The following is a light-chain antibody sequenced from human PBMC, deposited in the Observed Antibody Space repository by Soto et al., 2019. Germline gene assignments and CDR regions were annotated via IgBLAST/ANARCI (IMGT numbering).Light chain of an antibody. V-gene: IGKV3-20*01. J-gene: IGKJ1*01. Sequence: EIVLTQSPGTLSLSPGERATLSCRASQSVATYYLGWFQQKAGQAPRLLIYGASSRATGIPDRFSGSGSGTHFTLTISRLEPEDSGVYYCQQYGSSPWTFGQGTKVDI. CDR3: QQYGSSPWT. CDR2: GAS. CDR1: QSVATYY.